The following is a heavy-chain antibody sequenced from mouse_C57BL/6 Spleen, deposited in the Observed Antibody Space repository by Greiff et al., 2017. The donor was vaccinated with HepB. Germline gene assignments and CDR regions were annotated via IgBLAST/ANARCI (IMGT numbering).Heavy chain of an antibody. D-gene: IGHD1-1*01. CDR1: GFNIKDYY. J-gene: IGHJ2*01. CDR2: IDPEDGDT. Sequence: VQLQQSGAELVRPGASVKLSCTASGFNIKDYYMHWVKQRPEQGLEWIGRIDPEDGDTEYAPKFQGKATMTADTSSTTAYLQLSSLTSEDTAVYYCTTYGTTVVARDYWGQGTTLTVSS. CDR3: TTYGTTVVARDY. V-gene: IGHV14-1*01.